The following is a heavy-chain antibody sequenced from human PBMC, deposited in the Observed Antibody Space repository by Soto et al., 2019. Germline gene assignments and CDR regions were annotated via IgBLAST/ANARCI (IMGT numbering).Heavy chain of an antibody. D-gene: IGHD3-22*01. V-gene: IGHV3-11*01. CDR1: GFTFSGFD. CDR2: IRNSGSST. CDR3: ARDFDYDSSGHYYDY. J-gene: IGHJ4*02. Sequence: AGGALRLSCAASGFTFSGFDMSWVRPAPGKGLGWVSFIRNSGSSTYYADSVKGRFTISRDNAKNSLYLQMNSLRAEDTAVYYCARDFDYDSSGHYYDYWGQGTLVTVSS.